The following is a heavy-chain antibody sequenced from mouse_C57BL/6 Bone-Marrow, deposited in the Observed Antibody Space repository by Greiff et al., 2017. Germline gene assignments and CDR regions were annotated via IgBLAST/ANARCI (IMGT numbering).Heavy chain of an antibody. J-gene: IGHJ3*01. CDR1: GYTFTSYW. CDR2: IYPGSGCT. D-gene: IGHD1-3*01. Sequence: QVQLKQPGAELVKPGASVKMSCKASGYTFTSYWITWVKQRPGQGLEWIGDIYPGSGCTNYNQKFKSKATLTVDTSSSTAYMQLSSLTSEDAAVYYCAKVGGMRSAFWGQGTMVTVSA. V-gene: IGHV1-55*01. CDR3: AKVGGMRSAF.